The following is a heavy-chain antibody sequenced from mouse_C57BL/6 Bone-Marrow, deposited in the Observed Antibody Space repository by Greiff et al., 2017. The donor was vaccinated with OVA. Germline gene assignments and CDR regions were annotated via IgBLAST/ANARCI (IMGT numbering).Heavy chain of an antibody. Sequence: VQLQESGAELVRPGASVTLSCKASGYTFTDYEMHWVKQTPVHGLEWIGAIDPETGGTAYNQKFKGKAILTADKSSSTAYMELRSLTSEDSAVYYCTRHYYGSYWGQGTTLTVSS. CDR1: GYTFTDYE. CDR2: IDPETGGT. V-gene: IGHV1-15*01. J-gene: IGHJ2*01. D-gene: IGHD1-1*01. CDR3: TRHYYGSY.